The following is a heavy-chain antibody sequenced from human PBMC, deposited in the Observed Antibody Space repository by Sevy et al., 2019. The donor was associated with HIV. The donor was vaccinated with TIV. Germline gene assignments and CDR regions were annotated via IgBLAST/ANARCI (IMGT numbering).Heavy chain of an antibody. Sequence: SETLSLTCTVFGGSISSYYWSWIRQPAGKGLEWIGRIYTSGSTNYNPSLKSRVTMSVDTSKNQFSLKLSSVTAADTAVYYCARAPYYYGSGSYPYYYYYYGMDVWGQGTTVTVSS. CDR2: IYTSGST. D-gene: IGHD3-10*01. CDR3: ARAPYYYGSGSYPYYYYYYGMDV. J-gene: IGHJ6*02. V-gene: IGHV4-4*07. CDR1: GGSISSYY.